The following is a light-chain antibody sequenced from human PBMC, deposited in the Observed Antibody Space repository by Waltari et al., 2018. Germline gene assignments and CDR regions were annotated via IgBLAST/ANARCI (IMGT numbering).Light chain of an antibody. Sequence: QSALTQPASVSGSPGQSITISCTGTSSDVGFYCFLSCFHQHPGKAPKVMIYKVNNRPSGVSNRFSGSKSANTASLTISGLQAEDEADYYCSSYTRRSYWVFGGGTQLTVL. CDR3: SSYTRRSYWV. J-gene: IGLJ3*02. CDR2: KVN. CDR1: SSDVGFYCF. V-gene: IGLV2-14*01.